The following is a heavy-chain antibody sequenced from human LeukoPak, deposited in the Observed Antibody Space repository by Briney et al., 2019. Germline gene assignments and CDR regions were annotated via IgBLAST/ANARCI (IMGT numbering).Heavy chain of an antibody. J-gene: IGHJ5*02. D-gene: IGHD4-17*01. V-gene: IGHV1-58*01. CDR3: AADPVTTSLHWFDP. CDR2: IVVGSGNT. Sequence: GTSVKVSCKASGFTFTSSGVQWVRQARGQRLECIGCIVVGSGNTNYAQKFQERVTITRDMSTSTAYMELSSLRSEDTAVYYCAADPVTTSLHWFDPWGQGILVTVSS. CDR1: GFTFTSSG.